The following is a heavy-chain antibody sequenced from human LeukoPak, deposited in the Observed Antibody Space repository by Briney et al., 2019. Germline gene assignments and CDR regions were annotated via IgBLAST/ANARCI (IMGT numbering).Heavy chain of an antibody. CDR3: ATRRKCVIVVVPAATYVEPYYYYYYMDV. V-gene: IGHV3-74*01. CDR1: GFTFSSYW. Sequence: GGSLRLSCAASGFTFSSYWMSWVRQAPGKGLVWVSRINSDGSSTSYADSVKGRFTISRDNAKNTLYLQMNSLRAEDTAVYYCATRRKCVIVVVPAATYVEPYYYYYYMDVWGKGTTVTISS. CDR2: INSDGSST. D-gene: IGHD2-2*01. J-gene: IGHJ6*03.